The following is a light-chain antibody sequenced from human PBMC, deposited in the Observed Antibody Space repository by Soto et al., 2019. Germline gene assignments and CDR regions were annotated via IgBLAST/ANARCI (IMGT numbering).Light chain of an antibody. Sequence: DIQMTQSPSSLSASVGGRVTITCRASQAITDYLAWYQQKPGKVPKLLIYAASTLKSEVPSRFSGSGSGTDFTLTISSLQPEDVATYFCQKYNSAPFTFGPGTKVDIK. CDR1: QAITDY. CDR3: QKYNSAPFT. V-gene: IGKV1-27*01. CDR2: AAS. J-gene: IGKJ3*01.